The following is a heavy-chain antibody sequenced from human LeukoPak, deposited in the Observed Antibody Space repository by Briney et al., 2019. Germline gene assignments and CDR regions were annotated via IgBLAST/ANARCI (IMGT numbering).Heavy chain of an antibody. J-gene: IGHJ4*02. V-gene: IGHV3-33*01. Sequence: GRSLRLSCAASGFTFSSYGMHWVRQAPGKGLEWVAVIWYDGSSKYYADSVKGRFTISRDNSKNTLYLQMNSLRAEDTAVYDCGRDLAMVRGVIGYCGQGTPVTVSS. CDR2: IWYDGSSK. D-gene: IGHD3-10*01. CDR3: GRDLAMVRGVIGY. CDR1: GFTFSSYG.